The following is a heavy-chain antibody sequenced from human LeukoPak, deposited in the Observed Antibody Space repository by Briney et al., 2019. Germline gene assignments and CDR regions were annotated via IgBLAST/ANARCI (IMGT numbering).Heavy chain of an antibody. CDR3: ARVNGYYYYLGY. D-gene: IGHD3-22*01. Sequence: GGSLRLSCAASGFTFSSYAMHWVRKAPGKGLEWVAVISYDGSNKYYADSVKGRFTISRDNSKNTLYLQMDSLRAEDTAVYYCARVNGYYYYLGYWGQGTLVTVSS. CDR1: GFTFSSYA. V-gene: IGHV3-30-3*01. CDR2: ISYDGSNK. J-gene: IGHJ4*02.